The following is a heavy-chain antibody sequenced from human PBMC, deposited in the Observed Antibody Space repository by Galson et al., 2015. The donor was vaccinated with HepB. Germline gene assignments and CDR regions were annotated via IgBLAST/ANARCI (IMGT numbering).Heavy chain of an antibody. CDR1: GFTFSDYY. V-gene: IGHV3-11*01. CDR2: ISSSGSII. Sequence: SLRLSCAASGFTFSDYYMSWIRQAPGKGLEWVSYISSSGSIIYYADSVKGRFTISRDNAKNSLYLQMNSLRAEDTAVYYCARGPDFWSGNGDPYYFDYWGQGTLVTVSS. D-gene: IGHD3-3*01. CDR3: ARGPDFWSGNGDPYYFDY. J-gene: IGHJ4*02.